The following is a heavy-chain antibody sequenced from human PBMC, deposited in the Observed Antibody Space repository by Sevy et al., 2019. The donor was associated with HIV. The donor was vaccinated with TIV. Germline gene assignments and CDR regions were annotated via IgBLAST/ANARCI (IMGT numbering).Heavy chain of an antibody. CDR1: GFSVNSNY. CDR2: IYRDGST. J-gene: IGHJ4*02. CDR3: ARGRTIVGLVRHYFDY. D-gene: IGHD3-3*01. Sequence: GGSLRLSCAASGFSVNSNYMTWVRQAPGKGLDWVSIIYRDGSTKYADALKGRFTISRDTSKNTMYLQMNSLRGEDTAVDYCARGRTIVGLVRHYFDYWGQGTLVTVSS. V-gene: IGHV3-66*01.